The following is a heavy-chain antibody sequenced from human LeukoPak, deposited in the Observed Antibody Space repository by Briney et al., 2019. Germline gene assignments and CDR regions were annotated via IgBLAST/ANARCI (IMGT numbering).Heavy chain of an antibody. Sequence: ASETLSLTCTVSGGSISSYYWSWIRQPPGKGLEWIGYIYYSGSTNYNPSLKSRVTISVDTSKNQFPLKLSSVTAADTAVYYCATHKGIAAAVDYWGQGTLVTVSS. CDR3: ATHKGIAAAVDY. CDR2: IYYSGST. D-gene: IGHD6-13*01. CDR1: GGSISSYY. V-gene: IGHV4-59*08. J-gene: IGHJ4*02.